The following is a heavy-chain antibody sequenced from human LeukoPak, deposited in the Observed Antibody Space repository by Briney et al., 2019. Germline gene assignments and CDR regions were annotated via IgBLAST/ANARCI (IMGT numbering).Heavy chain of an antibody. V-gene: IGHV1-8*01. Sequence: GASVKVSCKASGYTFTSYDINWVRQATGQGLEWMGWMSPNSGNTGYAQKFQGRVTMTRNTSISTAYMELSSLRSEDTAVYYCARRRRDGYKIGVWFDPWGQGTLVTVSS. CDR1: GYTFTSYD. J-gene: IGHJ5*02. D-gene: IGHD5-24*01. CDR3: ARRRRDGYKIGVWFDP. CDR2: MSPNSGNT.